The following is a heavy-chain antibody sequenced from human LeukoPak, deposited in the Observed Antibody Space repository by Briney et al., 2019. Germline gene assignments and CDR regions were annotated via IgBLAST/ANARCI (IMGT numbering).Heavy chain of an antibody. CDR2: ISSSSSTI. CDR1: GFTFSSYS. D-gene: IGHD3-3*01. Sequence: GGSLRLSCAASGFTFSSYSMNWVRQAPGKGLEWVSYISSSSSTIYYADSVKGRFTISRDNAKNSLYLQMNSLRAEDTAVYYCARDFVLPNYDFWSGSSDYMDVRGKGTTVTVSS. V-gene: IGHV3-48*01. J-gene: IGHJ6*03. CDR3: ARDFVLPNYDFWSGSSDYMDV.